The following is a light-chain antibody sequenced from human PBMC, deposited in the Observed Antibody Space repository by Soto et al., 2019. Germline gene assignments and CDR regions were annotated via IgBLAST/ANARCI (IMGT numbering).Light chain of an antibody. CDR3: QQYRSYPVT. J-gene: IGKJ5*01. Sequence: IQMTQSPFLLSASVGDSVTITCRASQDIINNLAWFQQKPGKAPQSLIYAAFSLQSGVPSKISGSGYGTDFTLTIRSLQPEDFATYYCQQYRSYPVTFGKGTRLESK. CDR2: AAF. V-gene: IGKV1-16*02. CDR1: QDIINN.